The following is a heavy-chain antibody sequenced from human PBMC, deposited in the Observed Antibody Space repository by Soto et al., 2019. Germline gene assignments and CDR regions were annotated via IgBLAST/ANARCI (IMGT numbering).Heavy chain of an antibody. V-gene: IGHV4-39*01. CDR2: IYYSGST. CDR1: GGSISSSSYY. J-gene: IGHJ6*02. Sequence: TLSLTCTVSGGSISSSSYYWGWIRQPPGKGLEWIWIIYYSGSTYYNPPLKSRCAIAVDTANSQFALKLISVTDADTAMYYLSRSFAGYYGWGSRQGSYYVMDVWCQGTTVTVSS. CDR3: SRSFAGYYGWGSRQGSYYVMDV. D-gene: IGHD3-10*01.